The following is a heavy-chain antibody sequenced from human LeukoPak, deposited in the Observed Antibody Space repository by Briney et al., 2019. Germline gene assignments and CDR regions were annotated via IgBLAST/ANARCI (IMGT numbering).Heavy chain of an antibody. CDR2: INWNGGST. CDR1: GFTFDDYG. J-gene: IGHJ1*01. CDR3: TTPAAGPRAEYSQY. D-gene: IGHD6-13*01. V-gene: IGHV3-20*04. Sequence: PGGSLRLSCAASGFTFDDYGMSWVRQAPGKGLEWVSGINWNGGSTGYADSVKGRFTISRDNAKNSLYLQMNSLAVEDTAVYYCTTPAAGPRAEYSQYWGQGTLVTVSS.